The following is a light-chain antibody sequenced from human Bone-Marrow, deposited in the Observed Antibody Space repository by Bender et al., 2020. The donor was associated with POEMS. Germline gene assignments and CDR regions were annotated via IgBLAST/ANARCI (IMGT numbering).Light chain of an antibody. V-gene: IGLV2-14*01. CDR1: SSDVGNYNY. CDR2: DVD. CDR3: SSYTSSTTLVV. Sequence: QSALTQPASVSGSPGQSITISCTGTSSDVGNYNYVTWYQQHPGKAPKLMIYDVDYRPSGVSDRFSGSKSGNTASLTISGLQADDEADYYCSSYTSSTTLVVFGGGTKLTVL. J-gene: IGLJ2*01.